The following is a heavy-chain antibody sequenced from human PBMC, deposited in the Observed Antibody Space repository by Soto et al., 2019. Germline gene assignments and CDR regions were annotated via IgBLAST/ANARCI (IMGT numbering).Heavy chain of an antibody. CDR2: IWYDGSNK. Sequence: PGGSLRLSCAASGFTFSSYGMHWVRQAPGKGLEWVAVIWYDGSNKYYADSVKGRFTISRDNSKNTLYLQMNSLRAEDTAVYYCALIGPRHGEHLDYWGQGTLVTVS. J-gene: IGHJ4*02. CDR1: GFTFSSYG. V-gene: IGHV3-33*01. D-gene: IGHD3-10*01. CDR3: ALIGPRHGEHLDY.